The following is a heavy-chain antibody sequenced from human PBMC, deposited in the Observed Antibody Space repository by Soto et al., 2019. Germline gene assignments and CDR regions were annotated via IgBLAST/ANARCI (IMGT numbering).Heavy chain of an antibody. J-gene: IGHJ4*02. V-gene: IGHV3-30*18. CDR1: GFTFSSYG. D-gene: IGHD5-12*01. Sequence: PGGSLRLSCAASGFTFSSYGMHWVRQAPGKGLEWVAVISYDGSNKYYADSVKGRFTISRDNSKNTLYLQMNSLRAEDTAVYYCAKDWTDGYNSLSADYWGQGTLVTAPQ. CDR3: AKDWTDGYNSLSADY. CDR2: ISYDGSNK.